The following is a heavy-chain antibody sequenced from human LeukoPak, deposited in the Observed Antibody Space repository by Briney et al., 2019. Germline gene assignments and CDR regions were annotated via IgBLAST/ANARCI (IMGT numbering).Heavy chain of an antibody. CDR2: IRSKAYGGTT. D-gene: IGHD4-17*01. CDR3: TRMTTVKGDQYYSDY. J-gene: IGHJ4*02. V-gene: IGHV3-49*04. CDR1: GFTFGDYA. Sequence: GGSLRLSCTASGFTFGDYAMSWVRQAPGKGLEWVGFIRSKAYGGTTEYAASVKGRFTISRDDSKSIAYPQMNSLKTEDTAVYYCTRMTTVKGDQYYSDYWGQGTLVTVSS.